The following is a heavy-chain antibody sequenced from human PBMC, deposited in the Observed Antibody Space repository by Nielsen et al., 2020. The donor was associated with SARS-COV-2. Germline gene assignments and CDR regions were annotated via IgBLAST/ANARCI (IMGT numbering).Heavy chain of an antibody. J-gene: IGHJ6*02. D-gene: IGHD2-2*01. V-gene: IGHV3-23*03. CDR2: IYSGGSST. CDR3: AKTPGYCSSTSCYYYGMDV. Sequence: GGSLRLSCAASGFTFSSYAMSWVRQAPGKGLEWVSVIYSGGSSTYYADSVKGRFTISRDNSKNTLYLQMNSLRAEDTAVYYCAKTPGYCSSTSCYYYGMDVWGQGTTVTVSS. CDR1: GFTFSSYA.